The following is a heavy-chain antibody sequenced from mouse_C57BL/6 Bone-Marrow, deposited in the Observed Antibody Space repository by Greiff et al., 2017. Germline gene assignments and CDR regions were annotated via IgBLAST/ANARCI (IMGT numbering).Heavy chain of an antibody. CDR1: GFTFSSYT. D-gene: IGHD2-4*01. Sequence: EVKLMESGGGLVKPGGSLKLSCAASGFTFSSYTMSWVRQTPEKRLEWVATISGGGGNTYYPDSVKGRFTISRDIAKNTLYLQMSSLRSEDTALYYCARFYDYDPFAYWGQGTLVTVSA. V-gene: IGHV5-9*01. CDR2: ISGGGGNT. J-gene: IGHJ3*01. CDR3: ARFYDYDPFAY.